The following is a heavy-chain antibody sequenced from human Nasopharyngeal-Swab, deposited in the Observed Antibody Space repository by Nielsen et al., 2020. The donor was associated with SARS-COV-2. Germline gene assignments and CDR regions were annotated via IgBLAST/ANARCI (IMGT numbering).Heavy chain of an antibody. J-gene: IGHJ6*02. V-gene: IGHV5-51*01. CDR3: ARQGREGCSGGSCYYYGTDV. D-gene: IGHD2-15*01. CDR2: IYPGDSDT. CDR1: RYSFTSYW. Sequence: TVSCQGSRYSFTSYWIGWVRQMPGKGLEWMGIIYPGDSDTKYSPSFQGQVTISADKSISTAYLQWSSLKASDTAMYYCARQGREGCSGGSCYYYGTDVWGQGTTVTVSS.